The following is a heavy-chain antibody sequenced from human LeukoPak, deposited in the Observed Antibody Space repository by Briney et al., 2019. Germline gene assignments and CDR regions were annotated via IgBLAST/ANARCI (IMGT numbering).Heavy chain of an antibody. V-gene: IGHV3-30*02. CDR2: IRYDETYK. D-gene: IGHD3-9*01. CDR1: GFTFSHYG. CDR3: AKDLVNTYYDILTGYSVGFDP. Sequence: GGSLRLSCAASGFTFSHYGMHWVRQAPGKGLEWVALIRYDETYKYYADSVKGRFTISRDNAKNSLYLQMNSLRAEDTALYYCAKDLVNTYYDILTGYSVGFDPWGQGTLVTVSS. J-gene: IGHJ5*02.